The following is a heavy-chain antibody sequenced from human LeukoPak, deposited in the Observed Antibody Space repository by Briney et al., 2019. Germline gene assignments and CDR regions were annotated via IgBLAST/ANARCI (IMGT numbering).Heavy chain of an antibody. CDR2: INHSGST. V-gene: IGHV4-34*01. Sequence: SETLSLTCAVYGGSFSGYYWSWIRQPPGKGLEWIGEINHSGSTNYNPSLKSRVTISVDTSKNQFSLKLSSVTAADTAVYYCARVYGPYMDVWGQGTTVTVSS. CDR3: ARVYGPYMDV. D-gene: IGHD4-17*01. CDR1: GGSFSGYY. J-gene: IGHJ6*03.